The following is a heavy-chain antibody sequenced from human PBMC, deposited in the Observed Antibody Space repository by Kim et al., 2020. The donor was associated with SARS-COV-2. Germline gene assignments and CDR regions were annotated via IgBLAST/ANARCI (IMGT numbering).Heavy chain of an antibody. D-gene: IGHD6-13*01. Sequence: GGSLRLSCAASGFTFSGSAMHWVRQASGKGLEWVGRIRSKANSYATAYAASVKGRFTISRDDSKNTAYLQMNSLKTEDTAVYYCTRHRLGGIAAAGLSDYYYYYGMDVWGQGTTVTVSS. CDR2: IRSKANSYAT. CDR3: TRHRLGGIAAAGLSDYYYYYGMDV. J-gene: IGHJ6*02. CDR1: GFTFSGSA. V-gene: IGHV3-73*01.